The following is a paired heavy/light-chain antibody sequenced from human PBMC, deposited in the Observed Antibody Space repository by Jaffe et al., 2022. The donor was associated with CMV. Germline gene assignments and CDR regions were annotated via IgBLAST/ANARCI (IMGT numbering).Heavy chain of an antibody. Sequence: QLQLQEWGPGLVKPSETLSLTCSVSGGSISSTKYYWGWIRQPPGKGLEWIGTISYSGSTYYHPSLKSRVTISVDTSKNQFSLKLSSVTAADTAVYYCATSWGLTMIVLVDDAFDIWGQGTMVTVSS. CDR2: ISYSGST. D-gene: IGHD3-22*01. J-gene: IGHJ3*02. CDR3: ATSWGLTMIVLVDDAFDI. V-gene: IGHV4-39*01. CDR1: GGSISSTKYY.
Light chain of an antibody. J-gene: IGKJ4*01. CDR3: QQRSNWPLT. CDR1: QSVSSY. V-gene: IGKV3-11*01. Sequence: EIVLTQSPATLSLSPGERATLSCRASQSVSSYLAWYQQKPGQAPRLLIYDASNRATDIPARFSGIGSGTDFTLTISSLEPEDFAVYYCQQRSNWPLTFGGGTKVEIK. CDR2: DAS.